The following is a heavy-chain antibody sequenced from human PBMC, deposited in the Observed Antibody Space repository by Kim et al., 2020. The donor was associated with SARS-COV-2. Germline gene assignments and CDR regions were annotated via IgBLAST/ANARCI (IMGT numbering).Heavy chain of an antibody. CDR1: GGSISSSSYY. V-gene: IGHV4-39*07. Sequence: SETLSLTCTVSGGSISSSSYYWGWIRQPPGKGLEWIGSIYYSGSTYYNPSLKSRVTISVDTSKNQFSLKLSSVTAADTAVYYCARDHSVTGWFDPWGQGT. J-gene: IGHJ5*02. CDR3: ARDHSVTGWFDP. CDR2: IYYSGST. D-gene: IGHD3-10*01.